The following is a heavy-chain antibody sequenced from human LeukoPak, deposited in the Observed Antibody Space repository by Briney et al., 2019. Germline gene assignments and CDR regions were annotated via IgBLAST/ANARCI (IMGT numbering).Heavy chain of an antibody. Sequence: PSETLSLTCTVSGGSISSSSYYWGWIRQPPGKGLEWIGSIYYSGSTYYNPSLKSRVTISVDTSKNQFSLKLSSVTAADTAVYYCATDTIRYYFDYWGQGTLVIVSS. V-gene: IGHV4-39*07. CDR1: GGSISSSSYY. D-gene: IGHD5-24*01. J-gene: IGHJ4*02. CDR2: IYYSGST. CDR3: ATDTIRYYFDY.